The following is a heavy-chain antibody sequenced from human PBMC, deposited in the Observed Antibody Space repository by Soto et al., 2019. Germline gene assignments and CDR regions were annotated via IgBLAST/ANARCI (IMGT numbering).Heavy chain of an antibody. Sequence: GGALRLSCAASGFTFSTYTMNWVRQAPGKGLEWISSISSGSSYIYYAGSVKGRFTISRDNAKNSLFLQMNSLRADDTAVYYCARDILSGGAYPDSWGQGTKVTVSS. CDR1: GFTFSTYT. CDR2: ISSGSSYI. D-gene: IGHD3-10*01. CDR3: ARDILSGGAYPDS. J-gene: IGHJ5*01. V-gene: IGHV3-21*01.